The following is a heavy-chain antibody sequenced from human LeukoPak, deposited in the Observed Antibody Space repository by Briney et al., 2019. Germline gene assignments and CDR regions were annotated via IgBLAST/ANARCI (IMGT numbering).Heavy chain of an antibody. V-gene: IGHV1-2*02. CDR2: INPNSGGT. CDR1: GYTFTGYY. CDR3: ARVMAIAAAGTLYDY. D-gene: IGHD6-13*01. J-gene: IGHJ4*02. Sequence: GASVKVSCKASGYTFTGYYMHWVRQAPGQGLEWMGWINPNSGGTNYTQKFQGRVTMTRDTSISTAYMELSRLRSDDTAVYYCARVMAIAAAGTLYDYWGQGTLVTVSS.